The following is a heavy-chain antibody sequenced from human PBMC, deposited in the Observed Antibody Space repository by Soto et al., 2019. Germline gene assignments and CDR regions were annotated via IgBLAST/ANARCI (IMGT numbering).Heavy chain of an antibody. CDR2: IYYSGST. Sequence: QVQLQESGPGLVKPSQTLSLTCTVSGGSISSGGYYWSWIRQHPGKGLEWIGYIYYSGSTYYNPSLTSPVPIPVDPSKNQFSLKLSSVTAADTAVYYCARVRMVRGVIAYFDYWGQGTLVTVSS. V-gene: IGHV4-31*01. CDR1: GGSISSGGYY. CDR3: ARVRMVRGVIAYFDY. D-gene: IGHD3-10*01. J-gene: IGHJ4*02.